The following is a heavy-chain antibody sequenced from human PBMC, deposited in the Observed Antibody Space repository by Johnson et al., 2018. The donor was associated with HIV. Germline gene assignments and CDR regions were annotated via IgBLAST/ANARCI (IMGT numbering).Heavy chain of an antibody. CDR2: IYSGGST. J-gene: IGHJ3*02. D-gene: IGHD2-15*01. V-gene: IGHV3-53*01. CDR3: ARDSVILVDGAVDI. CDR1: GFTVSSNY. Sequence: VQLVESGGGLIQPGGSLRLSCAASGFTVSSNYMSWVRQAPGKGLEWVSVIYSGGSTYYADSVKGRFTISRDNSKNTLYLQMNSLRAEDTAVYYCARDSVILVDGAVDIWGQGTMVTVSS.